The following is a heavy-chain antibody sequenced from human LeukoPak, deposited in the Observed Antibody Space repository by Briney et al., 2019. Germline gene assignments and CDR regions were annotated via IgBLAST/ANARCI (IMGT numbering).Heavy chain of an antibody. D-gene: IGHD1-26*01. CDR1: GGSISSYY. Sequence: PSETLSLTCTVSGGSISSYYWSWIQQPPGKGLEWIGYIYYSGSTNYNPSLKSRVTISVDTSKNQFSLKLSSVTAADTAVYYCARSYYRYFDYWGQGTLVTVSS. J-gene: IGHJ4*02. V-gene: IGHV4-59*01. CDR3: ARSYYRYFDY. CDR2: IYYSGST.